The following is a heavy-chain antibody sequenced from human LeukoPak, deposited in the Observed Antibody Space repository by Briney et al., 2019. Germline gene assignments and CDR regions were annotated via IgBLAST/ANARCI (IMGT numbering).Heavy chain of an antibody. D-gene: IGHD6-25*01. Sequence: SETLSLTCTVSGGSISSGSYYWSWIRQPAGKGLEWIGRIYTSGSTNYNPSLKSRVIISVDTSKNQFSLRLSSVTAADTAVYYCARRAAGPSRENWFDPWGQGTLVTVSS. CDR1: GGSISSGSYY. CDR2: IYTSGST. CDR3: ARRAAGPSRENWFDP. V-gene: IGHV4-61*02. J-gene: IGHJ5*02.